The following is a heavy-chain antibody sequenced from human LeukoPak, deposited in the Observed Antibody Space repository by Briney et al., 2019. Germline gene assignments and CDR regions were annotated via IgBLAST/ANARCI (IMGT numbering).Heavy chain of an antibody. J-gene: IGHJ1*01. CDR3: TTATKREYFQH. CDR2: IKSKTDGGTT. CDR1: GFTFSNAW. V-gene: IGHV3-15*01. Sequence: GGSLRLSCAASGFTFSNAWMSWVRQAPGKGLEWVGRIKSKTDGGTTDYAAPVKGRFTISRDDSKSTLYLQMNSLKTEDTAVYYCTTATKREYFQHWGQGTLVTVSS. D-gene: IGHD1-26*01.